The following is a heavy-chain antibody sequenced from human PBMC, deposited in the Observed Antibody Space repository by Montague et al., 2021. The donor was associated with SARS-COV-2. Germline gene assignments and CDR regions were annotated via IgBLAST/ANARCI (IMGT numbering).Heavy chain of an antibody. J-gene: IGHJ6*02. CDR1: GGSSTNYF. CDR2: ITHTGNR. CDR3: ARGTGQQLVFSYVYYGMDI. Sequence: ETLSLTCAVYGGSSTNYFWTWIRQTPAKGLEWIGEITHTGNRDFNPSLKSRVILSVDKSKSQFSLKLTSVTAADTGVYYCARGTGQQLVFSYVYYGMDIWGQGTTVSVSS. D-gene: IGHD5-24*01. V-gene: IGHV4-34*01.